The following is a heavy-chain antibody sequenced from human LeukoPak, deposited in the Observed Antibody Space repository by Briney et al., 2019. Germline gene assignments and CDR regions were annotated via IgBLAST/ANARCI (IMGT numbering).Heavy chain of an antibody. J-gene: IGHJ4*02. CDR1: GGSFSGYY. Sequence: SETLSLTCAVYGGSFSGYYWSWIRQPPGRGLEWIGEINHSGSTNYNPSLKSRVTISVDTSKNQFSLKLSSVTAADTAVYYCAREEGYSSSSLRFDYWGQGTLVTVSS. D-gene: IGHD6-6*01. CDR2: INHSGST. CDR3: AREEGYSSSSLRFDY. V-gene: IGHV4-34*01.